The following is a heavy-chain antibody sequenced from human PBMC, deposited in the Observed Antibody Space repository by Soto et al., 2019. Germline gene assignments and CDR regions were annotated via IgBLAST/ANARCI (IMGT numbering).Heavy chain of an antibody. Sequence: QAHLVQSGPEVKKPGASVKVSCKGSGYIFTSYGIAWVRQAPGQGLEWMGWISAHNGNTEYAQKLQGRVTVTRDTSTSAAYLELRSLRSDGTALYYCARGRYEDYWGQGALVTVSS. CDR2: ISAHNGNT. CDR3: ARGRYEDY. D-gene: IGHD3-3*01. J-gene: IGHJ4*02. V-gene: IGHV1-18*01. CDR1: GYIFTSYG.